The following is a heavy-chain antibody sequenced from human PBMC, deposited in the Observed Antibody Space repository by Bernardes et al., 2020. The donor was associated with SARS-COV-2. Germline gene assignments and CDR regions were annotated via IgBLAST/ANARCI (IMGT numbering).Heavy chain of an antibody. Sequence: GGSLRLSCAASGFSFSSYAMSWVRQSPGKGLEWVSAISGSGGSTYYADSVKGRFTISRDNSKNTLYLQMNGLRAEDTARYYCARLAFGINDNSWGQGTLVTVSS. J-gene: IGHJ5*02. CDR2: ISGSGGST. CDR1: GFSFSSYA. D-gene: IGHD3-16*01. CDR3: ARLAFGINDNS. V-gene: IGHV3-23*01.